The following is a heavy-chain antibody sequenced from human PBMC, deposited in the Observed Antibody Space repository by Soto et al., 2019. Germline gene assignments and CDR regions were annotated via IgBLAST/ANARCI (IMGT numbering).Heavy chain of an antibody. Sequence: GGSLRLSCAASGFTFSSYEMNWVRQAPGKGLEWVSYISSSGSTIYYADSVKGRFTISRDNAKNSLYLQMNSLRAEDTAVYYCARDRLIVQLWLTDYYGMDVWGQGTTVTVSS. V-gene: IGHV3-48*03. D-gene: IGHD5-18*01. J-gene: IGHJ6*02. CDR1: GFTFSSYE. CDR2: ISSSGSTI. CDR3: ARDRLIVQLWLTDYYGMDV.